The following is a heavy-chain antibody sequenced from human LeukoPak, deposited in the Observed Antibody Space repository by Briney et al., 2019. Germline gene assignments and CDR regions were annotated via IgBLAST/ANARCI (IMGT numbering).Heavy chain of an antibody. J-gene: IGHJ3*02. CDR2: IKRDGSEK. V-gene: IGHV3-7*05. Sequence: GGSLRLSCAASGFTFSSYWMSWVRQAPGKGLEWVANIKRDGSEKYYVDSVKGRLTISRDNAENSLYLQMNSLRAEDAAVYYCARARDYGSGRANAFDIWGQGTMVTVSS. CDR3: ARARDYGSGRANAFDI. CDR1: GFTFSSYW. D-gene: IGHD3-10*01.